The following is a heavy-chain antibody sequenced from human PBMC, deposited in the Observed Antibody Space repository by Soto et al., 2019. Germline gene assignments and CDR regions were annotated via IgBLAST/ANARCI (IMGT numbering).Heavy chain of an antibody. D-gene: IGHD5-12*01. V-gene: IGHV4-39*01. Sequence: SETLSLTCTVSGDSVSGSSYYWDWIRQPPGKGLEWIASIYYSGSTYYKPSLKSRVTISVDTSKNQLSLKLSSVTAADTAVYYCARRVLQWLRLAHFDYWGQGTLVTVSS. J-gene: IGHJ4*02. CDR2: IYYSGST. CDR3: ARRVLQWLRLAHFDY. CDR1: GDSVSGSSYY.